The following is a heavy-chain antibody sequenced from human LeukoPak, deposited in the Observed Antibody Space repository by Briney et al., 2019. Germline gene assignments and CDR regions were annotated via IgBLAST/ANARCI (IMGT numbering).Heavy chain of an antibody. CDR2: IYYSGTT. D-gene: IGHD2-2*01. Sequence: PSETLSLTCTVSGASLGSRAYYWGWIRQPPGRGLEWIGSIYYSGTTYYNPSLKSRVTISVDTSKNHFSLRLSSVTAADTAVYYCAKCPNDAFDIWGQGTMVTVSS. J-gene: IGHJ3*02. CDR1: GASLGSRAYY. CDR3: AKCPNDAFDI. V-gene: IGHV4-39*02.